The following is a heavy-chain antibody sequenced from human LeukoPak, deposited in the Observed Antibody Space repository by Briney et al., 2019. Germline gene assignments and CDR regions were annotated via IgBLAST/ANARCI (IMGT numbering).Heavy chain of an antibody. CDR1: GGSISSSNW. Sequence: SETLSLTCAVSGGSISSSNWWSWVRQPPGKGLEWIGEIYHSGSTNYNPSLKSRLTMSVDTSKNQFSLKVTSVTAADTAVYYCARYWGKYLNYWGQGTLVTVSS. V-gene: IGHV4-4*02. J-gene: IGHJ4*02. CDR2: IYHSGST. CDR3: ARYWGKYLNY. D-gene: IGHD3-16*01.